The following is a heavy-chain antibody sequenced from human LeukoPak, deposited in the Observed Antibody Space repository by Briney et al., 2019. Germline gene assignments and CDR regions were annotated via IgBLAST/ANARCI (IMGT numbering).Heavy chain of an antibody. V-gene: IGHV4-59*12. CDR3: ARAYYYYYMDV. CDR2: IYYSGST. CDR1: GGSISSYY. Sequence: SETLSLTCTVSGGSISSYYWSWIRQPPGKGLEWIGYIYYSGSTNYNPSLKRRVTISVDTSKNQFSLKLSSVTAAATAVYYCARAYYYYYMDVWGKGTTVTVSS. J-gene: IGHJ6*03.